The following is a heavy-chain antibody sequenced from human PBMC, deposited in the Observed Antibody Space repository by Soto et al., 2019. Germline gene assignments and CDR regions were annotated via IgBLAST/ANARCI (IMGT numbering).Heavy chain of an antibody. CDR2: VYYSGST. D-gene: IGHD3-10*01. CDR3: ARHRQFAESPFDF. J-gene: IGHJ4*02. V-gene: IGHV4-59*08. CDR1: GGSISIYY. Sequence: SETLSLTCTVSGGSISIYYWSWIRQPPGKGLEWIGYVYYSGSTNYNPSLRSRVTMSVDTSKNQFSLNLSSVTAADTAVYFCARHRQFAESPFDFWGQGTLVTVS.